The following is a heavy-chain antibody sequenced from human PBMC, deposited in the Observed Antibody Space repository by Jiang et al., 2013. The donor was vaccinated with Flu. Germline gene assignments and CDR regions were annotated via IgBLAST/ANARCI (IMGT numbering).Heavy chain of an antibody. J-gene: IGHJ6*02. D-gene: IGHD3-10*01. Sequence: VKVSCKASGGTFSSYAISWVRQAPGQGLEWMGGIIPIFGTANYAQKFQGRVTITADKSTSTAYMELSSLRSEDTAVYYCARMHYYGSGRIGYYYGMDVWGQGTTVTVSS. CDR2: IIPIFGTA. CDR1: GGTFSSYA. V-gene: IGHV1-69*06. CDR3: ARMHYYGSGRIGYYYGMDV.